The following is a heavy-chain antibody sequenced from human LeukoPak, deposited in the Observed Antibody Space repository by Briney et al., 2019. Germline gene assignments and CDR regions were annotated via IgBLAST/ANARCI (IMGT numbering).Heavy chain of an antibody. CDR3: ARGDGLSFGAPLDY. CDR2: IYYSGST. Sequence: SETLSLTCTVSGGSISSYYWSWIRQPPGKGLEWIGYIYYSGSTNYNPSLKSRVTISVDTSKNQFSLKLSSVTAADTAVYYSARGDGLSFGAPLDYWGQGTLVTVSS. CDR1: GGSISSYY. J-gene: IGHJ4*02. V-gene: IGHV4-59*08. D-gene: IGHD3-10*01.